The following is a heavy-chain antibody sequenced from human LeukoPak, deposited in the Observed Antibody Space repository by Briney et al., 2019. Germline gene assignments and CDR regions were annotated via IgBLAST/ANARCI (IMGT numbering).Heavy chain of an antibody. Sequence: PGGSLRLSCVASGFTFSSFSMNWVRQAPAKGLEWVSTISGSGASTYYADSLMGRFTISRDNSKNTVYLPMNRLRAEDTAIYYCAKRWSYIDYWGQGALVTVSS. D-gene: IGHD4-23*01. J-gene: IGHJ4*02. CDR1: GFTFSSFS. CDR3: AKRWSYIDY. V-gene: IGHV3-23*01. CDR2: ISGSGAST.